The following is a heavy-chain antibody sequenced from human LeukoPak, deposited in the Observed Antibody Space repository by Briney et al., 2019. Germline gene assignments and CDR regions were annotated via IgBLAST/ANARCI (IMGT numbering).Heavy chain of an antibody. CDR3: ARDRAEGKTWVEFDP. Sequence: GSLRLSCAASGFIVNSYAMSWVRQAPGKGLAWVSLIYSDGVTRYADSVKGRFTISRDNSKNTLYLQMNSLRDEDTAVYFCARDRAEGKTWVEFDPWGQGTLVTVSS. CDR2: IYSDGVT. J-gene: IGHJ5*02. CDR1: GFIVNSYA. V-gene: IGHV3-66*02.